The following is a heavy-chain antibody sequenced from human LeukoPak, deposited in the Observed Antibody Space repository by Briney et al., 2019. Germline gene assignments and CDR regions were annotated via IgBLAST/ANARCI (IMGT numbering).Heavy chain of an antibody. Sequence: GGSLRLSCAASGVTFYDYAWHWFRQPPGKGLEWVAGISWNSGRIGYADSVKGRFTISRDNAKNSLYLQMNSLRAEDTALYYCAKAGVLLWFGESDGFDYWGQGTLVTVSS. J-gene: IGHJ4*02. V-gene: IGHV3-9*01. D-gene: IGHD3-10*01. CDR3: AKAGVLLWFGESDGFDY. CDR1: GVTFYDYA. CDR2: ISWNSGRI.